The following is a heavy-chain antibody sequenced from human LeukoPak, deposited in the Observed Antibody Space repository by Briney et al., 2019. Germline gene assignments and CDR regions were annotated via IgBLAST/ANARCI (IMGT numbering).Heavy chain of an antibody. D-gene: IGHD4-17*01. Sequence: KSSETLSLTCAVYGGSFSGYYWSWIRQPPGKGLEWIGEINHSGSTNYNPSLKSRVTISVDTSKNQFSLKLSSVTAADTAVYYCAVIHDYGTPRGQGTLVTVSS. V-gene: IGHV4-34*01. CDR2: INHSGST. CDR1: GGSFSGYY. CDR3: AVIHDYGTP. J-gene: IGHJ5*02.